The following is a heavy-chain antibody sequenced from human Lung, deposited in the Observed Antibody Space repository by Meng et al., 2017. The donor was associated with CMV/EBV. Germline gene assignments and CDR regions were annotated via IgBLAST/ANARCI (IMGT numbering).Heavy chain of an antibody. CDR2: IDWDDDK. J-gene: IGHJ6*02. Sequence: GPXLVXPTQTLTLTCTFSGFSLSTSGMRVSWIRQPPGKALEWLARIDWDDDKFYSTSLKTRLTISKGTSKNQVVLTMTNMDPVDTATYYCARIGGTSDVWGQGXTVTVSS. D-gene: IGHD3-16*01. CDR3: ARIGGTSDV. V-gene: IGHV2-70D*14. CDR1: GFSLSTSGMR.